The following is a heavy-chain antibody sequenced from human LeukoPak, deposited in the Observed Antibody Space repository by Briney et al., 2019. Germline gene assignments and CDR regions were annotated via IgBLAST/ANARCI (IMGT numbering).Heavy chain of an antibody. V-gene: IGHV1-8*03. CDR2: INPNSGNT. D-gene: IGHD5-24*01. J-gene: IGHJ4*02. Sequence: GASVKVSCKASGYTFTGYYMHWVRQAPGQGLEWMGWINPNSGNTGYAQKFQGRVTITRNTSISTAYMELSSLRSEDTAVYYCARRSIRRGVPDYWGQGTLVTVSS. CDR1: GYTFTGYY. CDR3: ARRSIRRGVPDY.